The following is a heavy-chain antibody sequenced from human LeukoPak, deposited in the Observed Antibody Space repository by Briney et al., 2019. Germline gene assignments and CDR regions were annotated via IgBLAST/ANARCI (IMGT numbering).Heavy chain of an antibody. CDR3: AREAYGDYYPPIDY. Sequence: GGSLRLSCAASGFPFSSYAMHWVRQAPGKGLEWVAVIWYEGSNKYYSDSVRGRFTISRDNSKNTLYLQMNSLRAEDTAVYYCAREAYGDYYPPIDYWGQGTLVTVSS. CDR2: IWYEGSNK. D-gene: IGHD4-17*01. V-gene: IGHV3-33*01. CDR1: GFPFSSYA. J-gene: IGHJ4*02.